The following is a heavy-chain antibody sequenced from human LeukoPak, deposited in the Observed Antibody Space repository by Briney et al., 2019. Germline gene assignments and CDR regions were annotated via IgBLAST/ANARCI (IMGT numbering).Heavy chain of an antibody. CDR2: ISYDGSNK. CDR3: ARNGAPYDAFDI. Sequence: PGKSLRLSCVASGFSFSDSVIHWVRQAPGKGLEWVAVISYDGSNKYYADSVKGRFTISRDNSKNTLYLQMNSLRAEDTAVYYCARNGAPYDAFDIWGQGTMVTVSS. CDR1: GFSFSDSV. J-gene: IGHJ3*02. D-gene: IGHD2-8*01. V-gene: IGHV3-30-3*01.